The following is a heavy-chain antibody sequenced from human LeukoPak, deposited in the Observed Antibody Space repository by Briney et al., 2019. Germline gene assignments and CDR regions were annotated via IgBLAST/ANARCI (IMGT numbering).Heavy chain of an antibody. CDR2: IYSGGDT. J-gene: IGHJ4*02. D-gene: IGHD3-10*01. CDR1: GFTVNNNY. CDR3: ARVDYGSGSYFDL. V-gene: IGHV3-66*01. Sequence: GGSLRLSCAASGFTVNNNYMSWVRQAPGKGLEWVSIIYSGGDTNYADSVKGRLTISRDNSKNTLFLQMNSLRADDTAVYYCARVDYGSGSYFDLRGQGTLVTVSS.